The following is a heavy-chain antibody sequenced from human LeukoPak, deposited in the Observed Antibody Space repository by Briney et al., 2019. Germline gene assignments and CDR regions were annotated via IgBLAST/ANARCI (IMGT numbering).Heavy chain of an antibody. V-gene: IGHV4-4*02. CDR3: AMGAEYFQH. CDR1: GGSISSSNW. J-gene: IGHJ1*01. CDR2: IYHSGSF. Sequence: SETLSLTCAVSGGSISSSNWWSWVRQPPGKGLEWIGEIYHSGSFNYNPSLQSRVTISLDKSQNQFSLRLTSVTAADTAVYYCAMGAEYFQHWGQGTLVTVSS.